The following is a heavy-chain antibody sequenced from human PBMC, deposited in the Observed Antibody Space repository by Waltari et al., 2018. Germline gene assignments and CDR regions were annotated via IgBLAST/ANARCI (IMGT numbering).Heavy chain of an antibody. V-gene: IGHV3-23*01. CDR2: IMTGGSST. J-gene: IGHJ3*02. CDR3: AKDVTTGTTTPDAFDI. Sequence: EVQLLESGGGLVQPGGSLRLSCPASGLPFSNYAMRWVRRAPGKGLEWVSGIMTGGSSTYYADSVKGRFSISRDNSKSSLYLQMNSLRAEDTAVYYCAKDVTTGTTTPDAFDIWGRGTMVTVSS. D-gene: IGHD1-1*01. CDR1: GLPFSNYA.